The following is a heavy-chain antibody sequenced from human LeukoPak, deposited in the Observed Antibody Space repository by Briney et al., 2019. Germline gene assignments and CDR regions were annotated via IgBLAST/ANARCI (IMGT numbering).Heavy chain of an antibody. CDR2: TYYRSKWYN. V-gene: IGHV6-1*01. J-gene: IGHJ4*02. CDR3: ARGVSYSFDY. Sequence: SQTLSLTCVISGDSVSSNSVAWNWIRRSPSRGLEWLGNTYYRSKWYNDYAASVISRITINPDTSKNQFSLQLNSVTPEDTAVYYCARGVSYSFDYWGQGTLVTVSS. CDR1: GDSVSSNSVA. D-gene: IGHD2-8*01.